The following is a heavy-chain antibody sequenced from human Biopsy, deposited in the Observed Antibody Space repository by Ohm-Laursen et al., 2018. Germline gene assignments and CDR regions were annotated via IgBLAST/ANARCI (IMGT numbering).Heavy chain of an antibody. J-gene: IGHJ3*01. CDR2: IRGSGLTT. CDR3: TCRYGDSPF. D-gene: IGHD4-17*01. CDR1: GFILNNYG. Sequence: SLRLSCAAPGFILNNYGLSWVRQAPGKGLEWVSAIRGSGLTTFYTDSVKGRFTISRDNSKNTLSLQMNSLRAEDTAIYYCTCRYGDSPFWGQGTMVTVSS. V-gene: IGHV3-23*01.